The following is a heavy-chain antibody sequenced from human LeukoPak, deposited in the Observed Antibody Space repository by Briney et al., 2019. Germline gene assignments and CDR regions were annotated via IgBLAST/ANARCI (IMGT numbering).Heavy chain of an antibody. Sequence: GGSLRLSCAASGFTFSTYAMNWVRQAPGKGLEWVSTFSGSVDTTYYADSVKGRFTISRDNSKNTLYLQMDNLTAEDTAVYYCARDSNWNNGGFDYWGQGTLVTVSA. CDR2: FSGSVDTT. D-gene: IGHD1/OR15-1a*01. CDR3: ARDSNWNNGGFDY. J-gene: IGHJ4*02. V-gene: IGHV3-23*01. CDR1: GFTFSTYA.